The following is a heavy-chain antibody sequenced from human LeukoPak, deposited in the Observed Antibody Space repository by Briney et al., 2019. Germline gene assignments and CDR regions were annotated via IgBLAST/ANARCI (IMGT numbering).Heavy chain of an antibody. Sequence: GGSLRLSCAASGFTFSDYSMNWVRQAPGKGLEWVSYISSSSTTIFYADSVKGRFTISRDNAKNSLFLQMNGLRDEDTAPYYCARERVIAAAEDGFDSWGQGTLVTVSS. CDR1: GFTFSDYS. CDR2: ISSSSTTI. D-gene: IGHD2-21*01. V-gene: IGHV3-48*02. J-gene: IGHJ4*02. CDR3: ARERVIAAAEDGFDS.